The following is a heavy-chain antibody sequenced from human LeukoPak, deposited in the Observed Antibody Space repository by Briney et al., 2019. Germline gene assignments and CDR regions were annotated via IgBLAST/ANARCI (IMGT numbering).Heavy chain of an antibody. D-gene: IGHD1-1*01. J-gene: IGHJ4*02. V-gene: IGHV3-23*01. CDR1: GFTFSRFA. CDR3: AKASNTWNYFDY. Sequence: PGGSLRLSCAASGFTFSRFAMSWVRQAPGKGLEWVSAISGSGGSTYYADSVKGRFTISRDNSKNTLSLQMNSLRAEDTAIYYCAKASNTWNYFDYWGQGTLVTVSS. CDR2: ISGSGGST.